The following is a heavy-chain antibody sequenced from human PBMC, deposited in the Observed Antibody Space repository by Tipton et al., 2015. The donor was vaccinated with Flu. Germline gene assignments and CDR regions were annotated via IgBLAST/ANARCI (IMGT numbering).Heavy chain of an antibody. D-gene: IGHD2-8*01. Sequence: TLSLTCTVSGGSISSYYWGWIRQPPGKGLEWIGSIYYSGSTYYNPSLKSRVTISVDTSKNQFSLKLSSVTAADTAVYYCASNGDYYYYYMDVWGKGTTVTVSS. J-gene: IGHJ6*03. CDR1: GGSISSYY. V-gene: IGHV4-39*01. CDR2: IYYSGST. CDR3: ASNGDYYYYYMDV.